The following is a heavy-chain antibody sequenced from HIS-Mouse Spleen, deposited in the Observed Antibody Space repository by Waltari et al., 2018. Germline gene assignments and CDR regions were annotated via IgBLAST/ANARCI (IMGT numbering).Heavy chain of an antibody. CDR2: INYSGST. D-gene: IGHD6-13*01. CDR1: GGSISSSSYY. CDR3: AREIPYSSSWYDWYFDL. J-gene: IGHJ2*01. V-gene: IGHV4-39*07. Sequence: QLQLQESGPGLVKPSETLSLTCTVSGGSISSSSYYWGWIRQPPGKGLEWIGSINYSGSTYYTPSLQSRVTISVDTSKNQCSLKLSSVTAADTAVYYCAREIPYSSSWYDWYFDLWGRGTLVTVSS.